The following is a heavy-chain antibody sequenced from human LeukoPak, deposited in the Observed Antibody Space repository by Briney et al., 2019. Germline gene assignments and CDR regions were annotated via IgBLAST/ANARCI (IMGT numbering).Heavy chain of an antibody. CDR3: ARGGIWFGELSQTYYYYYMDV. CDR2: ISAYNGNT. CDR1: GYTFTSYG. D-gene: IGHD3-10*01. J-gene: IGHJ6*03. Sequence: ASVKVSCKASGYTFTSYGISWVRQAPGQGLEWMGWISAYNGNTNYAQKLQGRVTMTTDTSTSTAYMELRSLRSDDTAVYYCARGGIWFGELSQTYYYYYMDVWGKGTTVTISS. V-gene: IGHV1-18*01.